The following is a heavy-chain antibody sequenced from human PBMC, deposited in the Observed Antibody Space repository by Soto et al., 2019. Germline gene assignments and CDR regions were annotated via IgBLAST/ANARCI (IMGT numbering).Heavy chain of an antibody. CDR2: ISQSGNT. Sequence: QVQLQESGPGLVKPSGTLSLTCAVSGASISSGYWWNWVRQPPGKGLEWIGEISQSGNTNYNPSLMSRVTMSVDKSRNYFSLKLEYVTAADTAVYYCAREVSGIQAYDYWGQGTLVTVSS. V-gene: IGHV4-4*02. CDR3: AREVSGIQAYDY. J-gene: IGHJ4*02. CDR1: GASISSGYW. D-gene: IGHD1-20*01.